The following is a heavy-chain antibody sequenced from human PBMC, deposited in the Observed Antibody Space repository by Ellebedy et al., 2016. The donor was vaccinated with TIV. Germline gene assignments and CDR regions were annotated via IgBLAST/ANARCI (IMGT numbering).Heavy chain of an antibody. Sequence: GSLRLSXTVSGGSVSSGSYYWSWIRQPPGKGLEWIGYIYYSGSTNYNPSLKSRVTISVDTSKNQFSLKLSSVTAADTAVYYCARSEYSGHDGIYFDYWGQGTLVTVSS. D-gene: IGHD5-12*01. CDR3: ARSEYSGHDGIYFDY. V-gene: IGHV4-61*01. J-gene: IGHJ4*02. CDR2: IYYSGST. CDR1: GGSVSSGSYY.